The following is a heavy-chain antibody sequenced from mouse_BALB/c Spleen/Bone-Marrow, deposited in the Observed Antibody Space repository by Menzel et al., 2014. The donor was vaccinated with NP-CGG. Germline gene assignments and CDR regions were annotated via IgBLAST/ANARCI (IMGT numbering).Heavy chain of an antibody. V-gene: IGHV1-18*01. CDR1: GYTFXEYT. CDR3: ARRQLGPAWFAY. Sequence: VQLKESRPELVKPGASVKISCETPGYTFXEYTIHWVKQSHGKSLEWIGGINPNNGVTAYNQKFRGKATLTVDKSSSTAYMELRSLTSEDSAVYYCARRQLGPAWFAYWGQGTLVTVSA. CDR2: INPNNGVT. D-gene: IGHD3-2*01. J-gene: IGHJ3*01.